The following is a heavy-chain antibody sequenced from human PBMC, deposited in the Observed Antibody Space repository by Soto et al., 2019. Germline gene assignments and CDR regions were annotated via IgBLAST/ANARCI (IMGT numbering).Heavy chain of an antibody. Sequence: EGSLRLSCAASGFTFSSYEMNWVRQAPGKGLEWVSFISSSGSTIYYADSVKGRFTISRDNAKNSLYLQMNSLRAGDTAVYYCVYGYYSDYWGPGTLVTVST. D-gene: IGHD3-10*01. CDR1: GFTFSSYE. CDR2: ISSSGSTI. V-gene: IGHV3-48*03. J-gene: IGHJ4*02. CDR3: VYGYYSDY.